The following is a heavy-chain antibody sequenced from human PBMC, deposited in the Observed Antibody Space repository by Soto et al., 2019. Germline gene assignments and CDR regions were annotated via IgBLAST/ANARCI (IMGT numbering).Heavy chain of an antibody. D-gene: IGHD3-10*01. CDR2: INPSGGST. J-gene: IGHJ6*02. Sequence: ASVKVSCKASGYTFTSYYMHWVRQAPGQGLEWMGIINPSGGSTSYAQKFQGRVTMTRDTSTSTVYMELSSLRSEDTAVYYCARDTPSLVWFGESMYYYYYGMDVWGQGTTVTVSS. CDR3: ARDTPSLVWFGESMYYYYYGMDV. CDR1: GYTFTSYY. V-gene: IGHV1-46*01.